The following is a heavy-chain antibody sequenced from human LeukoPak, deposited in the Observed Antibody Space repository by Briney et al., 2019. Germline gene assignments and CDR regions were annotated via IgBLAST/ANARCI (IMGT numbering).Heavy chain of an antibody. D-gene: IGHD3-22*01. CDR2: ISSSGSTI. CDR1: GFTFSDYY. CDR3: TRPYYYDSSGSDY. V-gene: IGHV3-11*01. Sequence: GGSLRLSCAASGFTFSDYYMSWIRQAPGKGLEWVSYISSSGSTIYYADSVKGRFTISRDNAKNSLYLQMNSLRAEDTAVYYCTRPYYYDSSGSDYWGQGTLVTVSS. J-gene: IGHJ4*02.